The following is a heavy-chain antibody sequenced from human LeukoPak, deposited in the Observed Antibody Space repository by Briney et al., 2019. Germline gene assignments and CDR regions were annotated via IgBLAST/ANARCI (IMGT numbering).Heavy chain of an antibody. CDR1: GGSISSSSYY. V-gene: IGHV4-39*01. CDR3: ARLFRSALYFDY. J-gene: IGHJ4*02. CDR2: IYYSGST. Sequence: SETLSLTCTVSGGSISSSSYYWGWIRQPPGKGLEWIGSIYYSGSTYYNPSLKSRVTISVDTSKNQFSLKLSSVTAADTAVYYCARLFRSALYFDYWGQGTLVTVSS.